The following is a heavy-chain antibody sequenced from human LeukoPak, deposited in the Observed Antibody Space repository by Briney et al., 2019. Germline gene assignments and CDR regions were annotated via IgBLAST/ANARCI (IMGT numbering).Heavy chain of an antibody. CDR1: GITLSNYG. D-gene: IGHD6-13*01. CDR2: ISDSGGRT. Sequence: SGGSLRLSCAVSGITLSNYGMNWVRQAPGKGLEWVAGISDSGGRTNYADSVKGRFTISRDNSKNTLYLQMNSLRAEDTAVYYCARVGSSRVNDAFDIWGQGTMVTVSS. V-gene: IGHV3-23*01. CDR3: ARVGSSRVNDAFDI. J-gene: IGHJ3*02.